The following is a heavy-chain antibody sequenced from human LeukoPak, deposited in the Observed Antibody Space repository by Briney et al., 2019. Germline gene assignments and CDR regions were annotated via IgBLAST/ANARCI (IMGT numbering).Heavy chain of an antibody. CDR1: GSSFTSYS. CDR3: ARWTSYYDFWSGYFDY. Sequence: GEPLSTSGQRPGSSFTSYSISWARQMPGKGLEWTQRIDPSDSYTNYRPSFQGHFTISATKSISTAYLKWSSLKVSDTAMYNCARWTSYYDFWSGYFDYWGQGTLVTVSS. D-gene: IGHD3-3*01. V-gene: IGHV5-10-1*01. CDR2: IDPSDSYT. J-gene: IGHJ4*02.